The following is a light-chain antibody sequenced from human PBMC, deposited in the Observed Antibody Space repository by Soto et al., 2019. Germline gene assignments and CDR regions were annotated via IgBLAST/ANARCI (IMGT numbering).Light chain of an antibody. Sequence: SSELTQPPSVSGAPGQTARITCEGGSIGSKSVHWYQQKPGQAPVLVVYDDSGRPSGIPERFSGSNSGNTASLTLSRVEAGDEADYYCQVWIGTSDHPCVFGPGTKVTVL. CDR2: DDS. CDR1: SIGSKS. J-gene: IGLJ1*01. CDR3: QVWIGTSDHPCV. V-gene: IGLV3-21*02.